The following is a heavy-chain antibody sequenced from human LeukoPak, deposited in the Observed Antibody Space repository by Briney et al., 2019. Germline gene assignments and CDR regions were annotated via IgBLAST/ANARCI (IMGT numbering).Heavy chain of an antibody. CDR1: GGSISSGGYS. D-gene: IGHD3-10*01. Sequence: SETLSLTCAVSGGSISSGGYSWSWNRQPPGKGLEWIGYIYYSGSTNYNPSLKSRVTMSVDTSKNQFSLKLSSVTAADTAVYYCARGRYYYGSGTFGDIWGQGTMVTVSS. J-gene: IGHJ3*02. CDR2: IYYSGST. CDR3: ARGRYYYGSGTFGDI. V-gene: IGHV4-61*08.